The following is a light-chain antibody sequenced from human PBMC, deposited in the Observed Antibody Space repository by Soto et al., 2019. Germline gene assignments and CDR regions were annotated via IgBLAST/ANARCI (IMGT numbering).Light chain of an antibody. Sequence: DIQMTQSPSSLSASVGDRVTITCQARQDISNYLNWYQQKPGKAPKLLSYDASNLETGVPSRFSGSGSGTDFTFTSSSLQPEDIATYYCQQYDNLPFCQGTKLEIK. CDR1: QDISNY. V-gene: IGKV1-33*01. CDR2: DAS. CDR3: QQYDNLP. J-gene: IGKJ2*01.